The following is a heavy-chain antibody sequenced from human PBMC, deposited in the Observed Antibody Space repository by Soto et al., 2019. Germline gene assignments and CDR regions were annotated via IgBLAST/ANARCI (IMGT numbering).Heavy chain of an antibody. J-gene: IGHJ6*02. D-gene: IGHD2-2*02. CDR2: ISGSGGST. CDR3: AKSGRYCSSTSCYRYYYYYGMDV. V-gene: IGHV3-23*01. Sequence: GGTLRLSCAASGFTLRDHYMSWVRQAPGKGLEGVSAISGSGGSTYYADAVKGRFTISSDNSKNTLYLQMNSLRAEDTAVYYCAKSGRYCSSTSCYRYYYYYGMDVWGQVTTVTVSS. CDR1: GFTLRDHY.